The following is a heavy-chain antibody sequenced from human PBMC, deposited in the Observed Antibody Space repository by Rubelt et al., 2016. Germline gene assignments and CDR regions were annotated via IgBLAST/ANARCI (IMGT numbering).Heavy chain of an antibody. CDR2: ISAYNGNT. J-gene: IGHJ4*02. CDR3: ARNLIRSTFGGVIVPPDY. Sequence: VQLVQSGAEVKKPGASVKVSCKASGYTFTSYGISWVRQAPGQGLEWMGWISAYNGNTNYAQKLEGRVAMTTDTSTSTAYMELRSLRSEDTAVYYCARNLIRSTFGGVIVPPDYWGQGTLVTVSS. V-gene: IGHV1-18*01. CDR1: GYTFTSYG. D-gene: IGHD3-16*02.